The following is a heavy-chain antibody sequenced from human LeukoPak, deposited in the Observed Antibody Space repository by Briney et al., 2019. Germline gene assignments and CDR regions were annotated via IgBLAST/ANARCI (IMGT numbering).Heavy chain of an antibody. Sequence: SETLSLTCTVSGGSISSYYWSWIRQPPGKELEWIGYIYYSGSTNYNPSLKSRVTISVDTSKNQFSLKLSSVTAADTAVYYCAREVGSYYGAAGGGYYFDYWGQGTLVTVSS. V-gene: IGHV4-59*01. D-gene: IGHD1-26*01. CDR1: GGSISSYY. CDR3: AREVGSYYGAAGGGYYFDY. J-gene: IGHJ4*02. CDR2: IYYSGST.